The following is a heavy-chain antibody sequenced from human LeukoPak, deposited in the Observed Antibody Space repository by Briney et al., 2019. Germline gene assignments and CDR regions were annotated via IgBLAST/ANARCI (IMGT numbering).Heavy chain of an antibody. J-gene: IGHJ6*03. CDR1: GFTFNRHW. D-gene: IGHD5-12*01. Sequence: GGSLRLSCAASGFTFNRHWMTWVRQAPGKGLEWIANVNPDMSEKNYVESVKGRFTISRDKVKNSLYLQMNSLRGDDTAVYYCAKGGGYEAQYYYYYLDVWGKGTTVTISS. CDR3: AKGGGYEAQYYYYYLDV. V-gene: IGHV3-7*01. CDR2: VNPDMSEK.